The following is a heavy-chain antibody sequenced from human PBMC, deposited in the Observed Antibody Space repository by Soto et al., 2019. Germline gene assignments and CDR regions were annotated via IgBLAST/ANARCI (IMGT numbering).Heavy chain of an antibody. V-gene: IGHV1-69*02. CDR1: GGNFISYT. CDR3: ARGAYCRGETCYQPNDY. Sequence: QVQLVQSGAEVKKPGSSVKVSSKDSGGNFISYTISWVRQAPGQGLEWMGRIIPDPGLANYAQKFQGRVTITADKSTSTSYMELSSLRSEDTAVYYCARGAYCRGETCYQPNDYWGQGTVVTVSS. J-gene: IGHJ4*02. CDR2: IIPDPGLA. D-gene: IGHD2-21*01.